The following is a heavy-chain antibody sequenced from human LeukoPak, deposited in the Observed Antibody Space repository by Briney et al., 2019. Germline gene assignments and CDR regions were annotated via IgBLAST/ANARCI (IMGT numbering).Heavy chain of an antibody. V-gene: IGHV4-34*01. J-gene: IGHJ4*02. D-gene: IGHD5-12*01. CDR3: ARGLSGYEVDY. Sequence: SETLSLTCAVYGGSFSGYYWSWIRQPPGKGLEWIGEINHSGSTNCNPSLKSRVTISVDTSKNQFSLKLSSVTAADTAVYYCARGLSGYEVDYWGQGTLVTVSS. CDR1: GGSFSGYY. CDR2: INHSGST.